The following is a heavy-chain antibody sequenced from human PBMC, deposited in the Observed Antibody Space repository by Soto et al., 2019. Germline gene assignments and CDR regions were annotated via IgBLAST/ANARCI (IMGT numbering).Heavy chain of an antibody. Sequence: GGSLRLSCAASGFTFSDYYMSWIRQAPGKGLEWVSYISSSSSYTNYADSVKGRFTISRDNAKNSLYLQMNSLRAEDTAVYYCARDLYYYDSSGYSIHYFDYWGQGTLVTVSS. D-gene: IGHD3-22*01. V-gene: IGHV3-11*06. CDR2: ISSSSSYT. CDR3: ARDLYYYDSSGYSIHYFDY. CDR1: GFTFSDYY. J-gene: IGHJ4*02.